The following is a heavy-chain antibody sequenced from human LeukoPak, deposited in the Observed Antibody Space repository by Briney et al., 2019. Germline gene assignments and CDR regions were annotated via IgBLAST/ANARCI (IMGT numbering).Heavy chain of an antibody. V-gene: IGHV3-74*01. CDR2: DGSGT. D-gene: IGHD5-24*01. CDR3: ARARWYSCDY. Sequence: GGSLRLSCAVSGFTFSGHWMFWVRQAPGKGLEWVSSDGSGTGYTDSVKGRFTVSRDNARTTLYLQLNSLRAEDTAVYYCARARWYSCDYWGQGTLVTVSS. J-gene: IGHJ4*02. CDR1: GFTFSGHW.